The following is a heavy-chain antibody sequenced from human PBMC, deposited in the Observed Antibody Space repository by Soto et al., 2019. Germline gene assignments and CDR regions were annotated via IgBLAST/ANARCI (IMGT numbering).Heavy chain of an antibody. V-gene: IGHV3-33*01. J-gene: IGHJ5*02. D-gene: IGHD4-4*01. CDR2: IWYDGSNK. CDR1: GFTFSSYG. CDR3: AREVGSPVTPWFDP. Sequence: QVQLVESGGGVVQPGRSLRLSCAASGFTFSSYGMHWVRQAPGKGLEWVAVIWYDGSNKYYADSVKGRFTISRDNSKNTLYLQMNSLRAEDTAVYYCAREVGSPVTPWFDPWGQGTLVTVSS.